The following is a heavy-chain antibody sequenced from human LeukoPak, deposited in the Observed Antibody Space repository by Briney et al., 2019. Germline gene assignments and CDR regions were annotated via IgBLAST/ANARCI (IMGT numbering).Heavy chain of an antibody. J-gene: IGHJ4*02. CDR1: GFTFSSYG. Sequence: PGGSLRLSCAASGFTFSSYGMNWVRQAPGKGLEWVSDISGSGGNTHYADSVKGRFTMSRDNSKNTLYLQMSSLRVEDTAIYYCVKQGDRAYFDYWGQGTLVTVSS. V-gene: IGHV3-23*01. D-gene: IGHD3-10*01. CDR3: VKQGDRAYFDY. CDR2: ISGSGGNT.